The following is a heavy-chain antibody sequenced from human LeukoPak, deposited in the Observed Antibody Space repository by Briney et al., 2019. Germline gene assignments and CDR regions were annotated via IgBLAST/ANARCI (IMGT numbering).Heavy chain of an antibody. CDR2: FDPEDGET. D-gene: IGHD3-16*01. V-gene: IGHV1-24*01. CDR3: ATESYAGHSFDI. J-gene: IGHJ3*02. Sequence: ASVKVSCKVSGYTLTELSMHWVRQAPGKGLEWMGGFDPEDGETIYAQKFQGRVTVTEDTSTDTAYMELSSLRSEDTAVYYCATESYAGHSFDIWGQGTMVTVSS. CDR1: GYTLTELS.